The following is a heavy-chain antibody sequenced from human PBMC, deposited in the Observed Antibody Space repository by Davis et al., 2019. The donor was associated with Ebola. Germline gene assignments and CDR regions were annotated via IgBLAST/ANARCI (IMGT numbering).Heavy chain of an antibody. CDR3: ARGWLRSPGFDY. CDR1: GDSVSSNSGA. V-gene: IGHV6-1*01. CDR2: TYYNSKWFN. Sequence: HSQTLSLTRAISGDSVSSNSGAWNWIRQSPSRGLEWLGRTYYNSKWFNDYAVSVKSRITINPDTSKNQFSLQLNSVTPEDTAVYFCARGWLRSPGFDYWGQGTLVTVSS. J-gene: IGHJ4*02. D-gene: IGHD5-12*01.